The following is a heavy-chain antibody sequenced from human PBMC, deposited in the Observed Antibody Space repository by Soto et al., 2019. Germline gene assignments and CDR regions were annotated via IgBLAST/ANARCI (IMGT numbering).Heavy chain of an antibody. CDR1: GFTFTSSA. J-gene: IGHJ6*02. CDR3: AADLGYYGSGSPPLFSYYYYGMDV. CDR2: IVVGSGNT. Sequence: GASVKVSCKASGFTFTSSAMQWVRQARGQRLEWIGWIVVGSGNTNYAQKFQERVTITRDMSTSTAYMELSSLRSEDTAVYYCAADLGYYGSGSPPLFSYYYYGMDVWGQGTTVTVSS. V-gene: IGHV1-58*02. D-gene: IGHD3-10*01.